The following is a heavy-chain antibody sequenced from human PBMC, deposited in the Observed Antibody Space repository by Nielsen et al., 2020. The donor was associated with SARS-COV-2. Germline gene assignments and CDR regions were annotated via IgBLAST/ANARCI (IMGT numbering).Heavy chain of an antibody. V-gene: IGHV1-69*13. D-gene: IGHD2-2*01. CDR2: IIPIFGTA. J-gene: IGHJ5*02. Sequence: SVKVSCKASGGTFSSYAISWVRQAPGQGLEWMGGIIPIFGTANYAQKFQGRVAITADESTSTAYMELSSLRSEDTAVYYCARGVVPAAMTWFDPWGQGTLVTVSS. CDR1: GGTFSSYA. CDR3: ARGVVPAAMTWFDP.